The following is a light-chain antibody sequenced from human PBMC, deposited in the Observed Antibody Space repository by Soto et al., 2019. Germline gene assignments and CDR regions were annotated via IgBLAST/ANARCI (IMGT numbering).Light chain of an antibody. CDR1: SSNIGNNY. Sequence: QSVLTQPPSVSAAPGQNVTISCSGSSSNIGNNYVSWYQHHAGTAPKLLIYDNNKRPSGIPDRFSGTKSGTSATLGITGLQTGDEAHYYCATWDSSLIAGLFGGGTKLTVL. CDR3: ATWDSSLIAGL. CDR2: DNN. J-gene: IGLJ2*01. V-gene: IGLV1-51*01.